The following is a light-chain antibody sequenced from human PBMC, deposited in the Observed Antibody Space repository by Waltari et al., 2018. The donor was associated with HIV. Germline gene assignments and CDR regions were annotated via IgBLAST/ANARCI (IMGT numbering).Light chain of an antibody. J-gene: IGLJ7*01. CDR2: YKSDSDK. V-gene: IGLV5-45*02. Sequence: QAVLTQPSSLSASPGASVSLTCALRSGNNVGTYRIYWYQQKPGSPPQYLLRYKSDSDKQQGSGVPSRFSGSKDVSANAGTLLISGLQSEDEADYYCMIWNSSAAVFGGGTQLTVL. CDR1: SGNNVGTYR. CDR3: MIWNSSAAV.